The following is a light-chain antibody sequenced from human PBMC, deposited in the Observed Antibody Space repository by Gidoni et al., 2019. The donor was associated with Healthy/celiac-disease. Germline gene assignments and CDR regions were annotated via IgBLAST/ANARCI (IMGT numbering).Light chain of an antibody. CDR3: QQSYSTPFT. V-gene: IGKV1-39*01. J-gene: IGKJ3*01. Sequence: DIQMTQSPSSLSASVGDRVTITCRASQSISSYLNWYQQKPGKAPKLLIYAASSLQSGVPSRFSGSGSGTGGTLTISSLQPQDFATYYCQQSYSTPFTFGPGTKVDIK. CDR2: AAS. CDR1: QSISSY.